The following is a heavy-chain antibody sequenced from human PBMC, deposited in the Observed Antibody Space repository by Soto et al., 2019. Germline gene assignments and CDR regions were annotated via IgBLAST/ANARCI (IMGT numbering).Heavy chain of an antibody. CDR3: ARPRADSGSYFRFDP. D-gene: IGHD3-10*01. CDR2: IIPILGLQ. J-gene: IGHJ5*02. Sequence: QVQLVQSGAEVKKPGSSVKVSCKASGGTLSSYPISWVRQAPGQGLEWMGRIIPILGLQNYAEKFQGRLTITADKTTTTAYMELSSLRSEDTAVYYCARPRADSGSYFRFDPWGQGTLVTVSS. CDR1: GGTLSSYP. V-gene: IGHV1-69*02.